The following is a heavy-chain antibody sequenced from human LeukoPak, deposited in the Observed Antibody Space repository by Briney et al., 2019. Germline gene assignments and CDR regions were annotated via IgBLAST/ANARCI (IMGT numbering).Heavy chain of an antibody. V-gene: IGHV3-23*01. Sequence: AISGSGGSTYYADSVKGRFTISRDNSKNTLYLQMNSLRAEDTAVYYCAKDGIAAADTEDDYWGQGTLVTVSS. D-gene: IGHD6-13*01. CDR2: ISGSGGST. CDR3: AKDGIAAADTEDDY. J-gene: IGHJ4*02.